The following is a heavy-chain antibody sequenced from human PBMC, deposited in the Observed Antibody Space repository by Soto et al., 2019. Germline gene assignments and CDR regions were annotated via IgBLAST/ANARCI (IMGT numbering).Heavy chain of an antibody. D-gene: IGHD6-6*01. CDR3: ARGGAARQGERFDY. CDR2: INPNSGGT. Sequence: RASVKVSCKASGYTFTGYYMHWVRQAPGQGLEWMGWINPNSGGTNYAQKFQGRVTMTRDTSISTAYMELSRLRSDDTAVYYCARGGAARQGERFDYWGQGTLVTVSS. V-gene: IGHV1-2*02. J-gene: IGHJ4*02. CDR1: GYTFTGYY.